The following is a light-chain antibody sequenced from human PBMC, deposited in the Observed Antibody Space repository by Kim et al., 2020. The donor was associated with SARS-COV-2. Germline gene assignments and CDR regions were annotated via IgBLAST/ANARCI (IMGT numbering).Light chain of an antibody. V-gene: IGLV3-1*01. CDR2: QDS. J-gene: IGLJ2*01. CDR1: KLGDKY. Sequence: VAVSPGQTASIACSGDKLGDKYACWYQQKPGQAPVLVIYQDSKRPSGITERFSGSNSGNTATLTISGTQAMDEADYYCQAWDSSVVFGGGTQLTVL. CDR3: QAWDSSVV.